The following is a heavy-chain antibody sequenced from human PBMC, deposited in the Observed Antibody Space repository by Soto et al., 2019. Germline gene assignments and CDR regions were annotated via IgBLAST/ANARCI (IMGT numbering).Heavy chain of an antibody. CDR2: INPKSGGT. CDR3: ARDGVVPTMD. CDR1: GNSFTGYY. V-gene: IGHV1-2*02. J-gene: IGHJ4*02. Sequence: QVQMVQSVAEVKKPGASVKVSCKASGNSFTGYYVHWVRQAPGQGLEWMGWINPKSGGTNYAQKFQGRVTMTRDTSINTAYMELSSLRSDDTAVYFCARDGVVPTMDWGQGTLVTVSS. D-gene: IGHD5-12*01.